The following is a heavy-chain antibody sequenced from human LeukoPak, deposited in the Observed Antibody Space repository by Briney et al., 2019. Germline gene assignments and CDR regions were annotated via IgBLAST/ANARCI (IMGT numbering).Heavy chain of an antibody. Sequence: SETLSLTCAVTGGSFSDFYWSWIRQPPGKGLEWIGEINHFGRTNYNPPLKSRVTISLDTSGNQFSLKLSSVTAADTAVYYCASGYCGGACQLGGVDMWGQGTMVTVSS. J-gene: IGHJ3*02. V-gene: IGHV4-34*01. CDR1: GGSFSDFY. CDR2: INHFGRT. D-gene: IGHD2-21*02. CDR3: ASGYCGGACQLGGVDM.